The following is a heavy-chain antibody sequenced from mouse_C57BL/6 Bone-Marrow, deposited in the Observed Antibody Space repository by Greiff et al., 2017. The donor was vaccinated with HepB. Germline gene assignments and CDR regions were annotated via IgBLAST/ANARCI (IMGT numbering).Heavy chain of an antibody. D-gene: IGHD1-1*01. CDR2: IRNKANGYTT. V-gene: IGHV7-3*01. CDR3: ARGVPSSTVKRAY. J-gene: IGHJ3*01. CDR1: GFTFTDYY. Sequence: EVKLVESGGGLVQPGGSLSLSCAASGFTFTDYYMSWVRQPPGKALEWLGFIRNKANGYTTEYSASVKGRFTISRDNSQSILYLQMNALRADDSATYYCARGVPSSTVKRAYWGQGTLVTVSA.